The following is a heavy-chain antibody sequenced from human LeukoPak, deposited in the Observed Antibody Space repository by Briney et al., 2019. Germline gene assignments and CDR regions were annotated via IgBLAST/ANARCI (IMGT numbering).Heavy chain of an antibody. J-gene: IGHJ4*02. CDR2: INPSGGST. CDR3: ARSGGDAIRPFDY. V-gene: IGHV1-46*01. Sequence: ASVKVSCKASGYTFISYFLHWVRQAPGQGLEWMGIINPSGGSTRYAQKFQGRVTMTRDPSTSTVYMELSSLRSEDTAVHYCARSGGDAIRPFDYWGQGTLVTVSS. CDR1: GYTFISYF. D-gene: IGHD2-21*02.